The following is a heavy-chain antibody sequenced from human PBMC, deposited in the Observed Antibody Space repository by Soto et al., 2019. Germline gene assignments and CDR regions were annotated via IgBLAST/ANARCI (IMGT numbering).Heavy chain of an antibody. J-gene: IGHJ4*02. V-gene: IGHV4-31*03. D-gene: IGHD3-10*01. Sequence: SETLSLTCTVSGGSISSGGYYWSWIRQHPGKGLEWIGYIYYSGSTYYNPSLKSRVTISVDTSKNQFSLKLSSVTAADTAVYYCARTGELTTFDYWGQGTLVTVS. CDR3: ARTGELTTFDY. CDR2: IYYSGST. CDR1: GGSISSGGYY.